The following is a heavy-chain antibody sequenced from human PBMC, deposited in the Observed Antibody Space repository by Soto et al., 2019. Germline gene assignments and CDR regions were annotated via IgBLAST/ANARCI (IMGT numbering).Heavy chain of an antibody. D-gene: IGHD3-16*02. CDR3: AAYCYTMTCTHFHGYS. Sequence: GSLRLSCAVSLFRFRDYWMRWVRQAPWKALEWVANIKQDESDKYYVDSVKGRFTISRDNAKNALYLQMNSLRVEDTAVYYCAAYCYTMTCTHFHGYSWGQGTQVTVSS. J-gene: IGHJ5*02. V-gene: IGHV3-7*03. CDR2: IKQDESDK. CDR1: LFRFRDYW.